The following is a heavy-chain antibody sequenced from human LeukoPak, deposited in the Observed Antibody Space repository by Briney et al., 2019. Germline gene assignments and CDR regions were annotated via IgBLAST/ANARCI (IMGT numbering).Heavy chain of an antibody. V-gene: IGHV4-39*01. J-gene: IGHJ4*02. Sequence: AETLSLTCIVSGGSIDDSNYYWGWIRQPPEKGLEWIGSFYYTGNTYYSPSLQSRVTISADTSNNQFSQSLRSVTASDTAVYYCARRFHGSGSHFFDYWGQGKLVSVSS. CDR2: FYYTGNT. D-gene: IGHD3-10*01. CDR1: GGSIDDSNYY. CDR3: ARRFHGSGSHFFDY.